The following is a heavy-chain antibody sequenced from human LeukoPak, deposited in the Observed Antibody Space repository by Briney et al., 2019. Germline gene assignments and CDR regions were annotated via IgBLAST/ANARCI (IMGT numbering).Heavy chain of an antibody. J-gene: IGHJ4*02. D-gene: IGHD2-15*01. Sequence: GGSLRLSCAASGFTFNSYAMSWVHQAPGKGLEWVSVICGSGGSTYYADSVKGRFTISRDNSKNTLYLQMNSLRAEDTAEYYCAKGRGGSCYSGLDYWGQGTLVTVSS. V-gene: IGHV3-23*01. CDR1: GFTFNSYA. CDR3: AKGRGGSCYSGLDY. CDR2: ICGSGGST.